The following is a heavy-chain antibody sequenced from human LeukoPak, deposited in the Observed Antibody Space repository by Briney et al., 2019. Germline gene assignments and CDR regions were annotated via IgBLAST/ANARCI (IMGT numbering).Heavy chain of an antibody. CDR1: GGSISSYY. Sequence: PSETLSLTCTVSGGSISSYYWSWIRQPPGKGLEWIGYIYYSGSTNYNPSLKSRVTISVDTSKNQFSLKLSSVTAADTAVYYCAREGISSSSAWFDPWGQGTLVTVSS. CDR2: IYYSGST. CDR3: AREGISSSSAWFDP. V-gene: IGHV4-59*01. D-gene: IGHD6-6*01. J-gene: IGHJ5*02.